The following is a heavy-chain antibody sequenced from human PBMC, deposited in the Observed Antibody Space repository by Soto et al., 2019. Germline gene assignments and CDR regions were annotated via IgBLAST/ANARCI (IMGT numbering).Heavy chain of an antibody. CDR2: IYYSGST. CDR1: GGSVSSGSYY. Sequence: QVQLQESGPGLVKPSETLSLTCTVSGGSVSSGSYYWSWIRQPPGKGLEWIGYIYYSGSTYYNPSLKSRVTISVDTSKNQFSLKLSSVTAADTAVYYCARVTTVPHWYFDLWGRGTLVTVSS. CDR3: ARVTTVPHWYFDL. J-gene: IGHJ2*01. D-gene: IGHD4-17*01. V-gene: IGHV4-61*01.